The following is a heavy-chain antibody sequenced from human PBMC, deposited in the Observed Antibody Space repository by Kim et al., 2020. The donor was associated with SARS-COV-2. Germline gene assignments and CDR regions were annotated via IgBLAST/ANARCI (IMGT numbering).Heavy chain of an antibody. Sequence: GGSLRLSCAASGFTFSSYAMSWVRQAPGKGLEWVSAISGSGGSTYYADSVKGRFTISRDNSKNTLYLQMNSLRAEDTAVYYCAKVKCGGDCYPYFDYWGQGTLVTVSS. V-gene: IGHV3-23*01. CDR3: AKVKCGGDCYPYFDY. D-gene: IGHD2-21*02. CDR2: ISGSGGST. J-gene: IGHJ4*02. CDR1: GFTFSSYA.